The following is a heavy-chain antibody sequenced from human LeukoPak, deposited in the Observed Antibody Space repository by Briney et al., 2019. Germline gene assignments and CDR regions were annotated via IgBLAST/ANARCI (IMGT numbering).Heavy chain of an antibody. V-gene: IGHV1-2*02. J-gene: IGHJ4*02. CDR3: ARDAGELLPYFL. Sequence: ASVKVSCKASGYAFTGYYMHWVRQAPGQGLEWMGWINPNSGGTNYAQKFQGRVTMTRDTSISTAYMELGRLRSDDTAVYYCARDAGELLPYFLWGQGTLVTVSS. CDR2: INPNSGGT. D-gene: IGHD1-26*01. CDR1: GYAFTGYY.